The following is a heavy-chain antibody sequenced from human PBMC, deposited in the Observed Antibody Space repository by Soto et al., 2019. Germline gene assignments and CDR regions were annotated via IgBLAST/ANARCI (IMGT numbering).Heavy chain of an antibody. D-gene: IGHD4-17*01. CDR3: AREAITRFGDYDPGYFDY. V-gene: IGHV4-30-4*01. Sequence: SETLSLTCTVSGGSISSGDYYWSWIRQPPGKGLEWIGYIYYSGSTYYNPSLKSRVTISVDTSKNQFSMKRSSVTAADTAVYYCAREAITRFGDYDPGYFDYWGQGTLVTVSS. CDR1: GGSISSGDYY. J-gene: IGHJ4*02. CDR2: IYYSGST.